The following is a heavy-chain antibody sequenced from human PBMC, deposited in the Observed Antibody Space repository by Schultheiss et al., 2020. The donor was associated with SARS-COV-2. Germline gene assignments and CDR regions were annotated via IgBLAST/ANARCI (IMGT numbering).Heavy chain of an antibody. CDR1: GFTFSSYS. CDR2: ISSSSSYI. Sequence: GGSLRLSCAASGFTFSSYSMNWVRQAPGKGLEWVSSISSSSSYIYYADSVKGRFTISRDNAKNSLYLQMNSLRAEDTAVYYCARARSLVIAIGWFDPWGQGTLVTVSS. D-gene: IGHD2-21*01. V-gene: IGHV3-21*01. CDR3: ARARSLVIAIGWFDP. J-gene: IGHJ5*02.